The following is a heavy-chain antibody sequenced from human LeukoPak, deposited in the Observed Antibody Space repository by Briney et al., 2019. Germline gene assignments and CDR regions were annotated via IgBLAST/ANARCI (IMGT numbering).Heavy chain of an antibody. Sequence: SETLSLTCTVSGGSISNNNYYWGWIRQPPGKGLEWIGSIYCSGNTYYNPSLKSRVTISVDTSKNQFSLTLTSVTAADTAVYYCANYGYRGFFDYWGQGTLVTVSS. J-gene: IGHJ4*02. CDR3: ANYGYRGFFDY. D-gene: IGHD5-24*01. CDR1: GGSISNNNYY. CDR2: IYCSGNT. V-gene: IGHV4-39*01.